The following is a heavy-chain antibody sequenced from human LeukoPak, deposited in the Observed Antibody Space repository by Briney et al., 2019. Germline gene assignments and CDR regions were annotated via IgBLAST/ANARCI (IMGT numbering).Heavy chain of an antibody. CDR2: IYHSGST. CDR3: ARGFPDYGGNPGFDY. J-gene: IGHJ4*02. V-gene: IGHV4-30-2*01. D-gene: IGHD4-23*01. CDR1: GGSISSGGYS. Sequence: PSETLSLTCAVSGGSISSGGYSWSWIRQPPGKGLEWIGYIYHSGSTCYNPSLKSRVTISVDTSKNQFSLKLSSVTAADTAVYYCARGFPDYGGNPGFDYWGQGTLVTVSS.